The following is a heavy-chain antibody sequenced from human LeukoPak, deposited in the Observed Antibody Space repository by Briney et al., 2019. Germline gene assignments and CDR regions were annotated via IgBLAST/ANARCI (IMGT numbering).Heavy chain of an antibody. J-gene: IGHJ4*02. CDR2: ISGSGGST. Sequence: GGCLRLSCPASGFTFSSYAMSWVRQAPGKGLECVSAISGSGGSTYYADSVKGRFTISRDNSKNTLYLPMNSLRAEDTSVYYCAKDAMATPSFDYWGQGTLVTVSS. CDR3: AKDAMATPSFDY. V-gene: IGHV3-23*01. CDR1: GFTFSSYA. D-gene: IGHD5-24*01.